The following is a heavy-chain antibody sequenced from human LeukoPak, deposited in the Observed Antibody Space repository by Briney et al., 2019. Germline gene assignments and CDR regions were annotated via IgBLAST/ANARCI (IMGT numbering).Heavy chain of an antibody. CDR2: ISSSSSYI. CDR3: ARDPCGGDCYSSSDY. J-gene: IGHJ4*02. CDR1: GFTVSSNY. D-gene: IGHD2-21*02. Sequence: GGSLRLSCAASGFTVSSNYMSWVRQAPGKGLEWVSSISSSSSYIYYADSVKGRFTISRDNAKNSLYLQMNSLRAEDTAVYYCARDPCGGDCYSSSDYWGQGTLVTVSS. V-gene: IGHV3-21*01.